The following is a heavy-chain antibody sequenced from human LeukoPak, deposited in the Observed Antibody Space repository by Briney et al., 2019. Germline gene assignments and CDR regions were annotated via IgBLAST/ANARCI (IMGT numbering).Heavy chain of an antibody. CDR3: AKRASGSGTSLYYFDY. CDR2: ISNSGGST. V-gene: IGHV3-23*01. D-gene: IGHD3-10*01. Sequence: GGSLRLSCAASGFTFSSYAMSWVRQAPGKGLEWVSVISNSGGSTFYADSVKGRLTISRDNSKNTLYLQMNSLRAEDTAVYYCAKRASGSGTSLYYFDYWGQGTLVTVSS. J-gene: IGHJ4*02. CDR1: GFTFSSYA.